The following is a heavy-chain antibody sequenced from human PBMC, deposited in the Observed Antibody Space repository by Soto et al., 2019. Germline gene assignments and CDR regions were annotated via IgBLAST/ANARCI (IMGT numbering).Heavy chain of an antibody. D-gene: IGHD1-26*01. CDR3: ARGSLGGIYYAYHX. V-gene: IGHV1-69*13. CDR2: IIPIFGTA. Sequence: SVKVSGNASGGTFSSYAISWVRQAPGQGLEWMGGIIPIFGTANYAQKFQGRVTITADESTSTAYMELSSLRSEDTAVYYCARGSLGGIYYAYHXWGQGTLVTVSX. J-gene: IGHJ4*02. CDR1: GGTFSSYA.